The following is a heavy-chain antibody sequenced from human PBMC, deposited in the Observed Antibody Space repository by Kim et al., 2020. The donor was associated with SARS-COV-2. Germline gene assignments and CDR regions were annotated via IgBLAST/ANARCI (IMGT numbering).Heavy chain of an antibody. CDR2: INHSGST. Sequence: SETLSLTCAVYGGSFSGYYWSWIRQPPGKGLEWIGEINHSGSTNYNPSLKSRVNISVDTSKNQFSLKLSSVTAADTAVYYCARGRIRGSSTSCYNYWGQGTLVTVSS. D-gene: IGHD2-2*02. V-gene: IGHV4-34*01. CDR1: GGSFSGYY. J-gene: IGHJ4*02. CDR3: ARGRIRGSSTSCYNY.